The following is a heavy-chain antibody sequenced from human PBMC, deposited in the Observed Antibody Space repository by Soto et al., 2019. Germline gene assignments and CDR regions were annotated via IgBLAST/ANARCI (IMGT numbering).Heavy chain of an antibody. CDR1: GYTFTSYD. CDR2: MNPNSGNT. Sequence: QVQLVQSGAEVKKPGASVKVSCKASGYTFTSYDINWVRQATGQGLEWMGWMNPNSGNTGYAQKCQGRATMTRNTSISPAHMELSSLRSEAPAVYYCARAAPLEGGGWFDPWGQGTLVTVSS. J-gene: IGHJ5*02. V-gene: IGHV1-8*01. CDR3: ARAAPLEGGGWFDP. D-gene: IGHD3-16*01.